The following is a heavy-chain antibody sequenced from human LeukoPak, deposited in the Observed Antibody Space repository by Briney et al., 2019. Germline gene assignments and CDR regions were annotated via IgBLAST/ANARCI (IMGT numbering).Heavy chain of an antibody. Sequence: SQTLSLTCTVSGGSISSGSYYWSWIRQPAGKGLEWIGRIYTSGSTNYNPSLKSRVTISVDTSKNQFSMKLSSVTAADTAVYYCARVRVYYSDYWGQGTLVAVSS. J-gene: IGHJ4*02. V-gene: IGHV4-61*02. CDR3: ARVRVYYSDY. D-gene: IGHD5/OR15-5a*01. CDR2: IYTSGST. CDR1: GGSISSGSYY.